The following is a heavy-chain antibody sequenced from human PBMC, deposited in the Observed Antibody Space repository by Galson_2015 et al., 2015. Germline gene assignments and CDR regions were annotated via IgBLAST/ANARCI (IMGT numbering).Heavy chain of an antibody. V-gene: IGHV3-13*01. CDR2: IGTAGDT. D-gene: IGHD3-10*01. CDR1: GFTFSSYD. Sequence: SLRLSCAASGFTFSSYDMHWVHQATGKGLEWVSAIGTAGDTYYPGSVKGRFTISRENAKNSLYLQMNSLRAGDTAVYYCARGRGYYAPLDYWGQGTLVTVSS. J-gene: IGHJ4*02. CDR3: ARGRGYYAPLDY.